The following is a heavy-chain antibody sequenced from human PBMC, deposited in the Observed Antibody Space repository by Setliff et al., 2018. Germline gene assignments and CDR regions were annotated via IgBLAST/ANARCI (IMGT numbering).Heavy chain of an antibody. CDR1: GFTFSSYE. CDR2: IYYSGST. J-gene: IGHJ5*02. Sequence: PGGSLRLSCAASGFTFSSYEMNWVRQPPGKGLEWIGYIYYSGSTNYNPSLKSRVTISGDTSKNQFSLKLSSVTAADTAVYYCARNPWFDPWGQGTLVTVSS. CDR3: ARNPWFDP. V-gene: IGHV4-59*12.